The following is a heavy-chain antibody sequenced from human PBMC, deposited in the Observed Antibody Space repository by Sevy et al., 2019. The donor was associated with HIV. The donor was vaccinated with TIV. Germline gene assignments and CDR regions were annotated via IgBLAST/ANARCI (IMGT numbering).Heavy chain of an antibody. CDR3: AGLRGTTDLYCYYGKDV. D-gene: IGHD4-17*01. V-gene: IGHV3-7*01. CDR2: IKQDGSEK. Sequence: GGSLRLSCAASGFTFSNYWMTWVRQAPGKGLEWVANIKQDGSEKYYVDSVKGRFTISRDNAKTSVYLQMNSLRAEDTAMYYGAGLRGTTDLYCYYGKDVWGQGTTVTVSS. J-gene: IGHJ6*02. CDR1: GFTFSNYW.